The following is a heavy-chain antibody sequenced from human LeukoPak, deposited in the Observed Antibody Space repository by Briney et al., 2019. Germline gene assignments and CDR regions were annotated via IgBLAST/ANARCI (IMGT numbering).Heavy chain of an antibody. V-gene: IGHV4-59*08. J-gene: IGHJ4*02. CDR3: ARLDILTGYYVDY. D-gene: IGHD3-9*01. CDR1: GGSISDYY. CDR2: IYYIGSA. Sequence: PSETLSLTCTVSGGSISDYYWSWIRQTPWKGLEWIGHIYYIGSANYNPSLKSRVTISVDASKSQFSLKLSSVTAADTAVYYCARLDILTGYYVDYWGQGTLVTVSS.